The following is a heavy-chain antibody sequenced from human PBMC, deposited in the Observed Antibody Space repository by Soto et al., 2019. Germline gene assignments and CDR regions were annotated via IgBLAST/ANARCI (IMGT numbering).Heavy chain of an antibody. Sequence: PSETLSLTCAVYGGSFSGYYWSWIRQPPGKGLEWIGEINHSGSTNYSPSLKSRVTISVDTSKNQFSLKLSSVTAADTAVYYCARGRITMVRGVIIRPPRSSGGFDYWGQGTLVTVSS. D-gene: IGHD3-10*01. J-gene: IGHJ4*02. V-gene: IGHV4-34*01. CDR3: ARGRITMVRGVIIRPPRSSGGFDY. CDR2: INHSGST. CDR1: GGSFSGYY.